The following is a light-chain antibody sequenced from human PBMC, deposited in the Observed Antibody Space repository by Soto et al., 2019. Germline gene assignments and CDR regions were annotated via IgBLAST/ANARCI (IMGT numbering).Light chain of an antibody. CDR2: KAS. Sequence: DIQMTQSPSTLSASVGDSVTITCRASQSINIWLAWYQQKPGKAPKLLIYKASTLQSGVPSRFSGSGSGTEFTLTISSLQPDDFATFYCQQYNSYPYTFGRGPRWIS. J-gene: IGKJ2*01. CDR3: QQYNSYPYT. V-gene: IGKV1-5*03. CDR1: QSINIW.